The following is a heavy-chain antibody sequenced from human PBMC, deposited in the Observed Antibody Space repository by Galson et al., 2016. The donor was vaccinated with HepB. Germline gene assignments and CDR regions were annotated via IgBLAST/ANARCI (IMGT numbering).Heavy chain of an antibody. Sequence: SETLSLTCTVSGGSVTISYWSWIRQSPGGRLEWIGYIFASGNTNYNPSLKSRVAMSIDTSKKQISLTLRPVTAADTAVYYCARGGPSVTDYWGQGTLVTVSS. J-gene: IGHJ4*02. CDR1: GGSVTISY. V-gene: IGHV4-59*02. CDR2: IFASGNT. CDR3: ARGGPSVTDY. D-gene: IGHD4-17*01.